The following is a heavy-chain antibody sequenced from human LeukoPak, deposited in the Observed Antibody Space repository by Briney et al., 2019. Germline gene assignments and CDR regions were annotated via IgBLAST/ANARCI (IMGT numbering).Heavy chain of an antibody. D-gene: IGHD6-19*01. V-gene: IGHV4-34*01. CDR2: INHSGST. Sequence: PSETLSLTCAVYGGSFSGYYWSWIRQPPGKGLEWIGEINHSGSTNYNPSLKSRVTISVDTSKNQFSLNLSSVTAADTAVYYCARGDSGWSADFDYWGQGTLVTVSS. J-gene: IGHJ4*02. CDR3: ARGDSGWSADFDY. CDR1: GGSFSGYY.